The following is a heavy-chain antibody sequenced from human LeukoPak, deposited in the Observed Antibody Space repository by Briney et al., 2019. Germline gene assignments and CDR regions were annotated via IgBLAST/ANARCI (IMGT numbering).Heavy chain of an antibody. CDR1: GFTFSTYS. Sequence: PGGSLRLSCAASGFTFSTYSMNWVRQAPGKGLEWVSSISSGSSYIYYADSVKGRFTISRDNAKNSLYLQMNSLRAEDTAVYYCARHIAAAGLDWGQGTLVTVSS. CDR3: ARHIAAAGLD. V-gene: IGHV3-21*01. D-gene: IGHD6-13*01. CDR2: ISSGSSYI. J-gene: IGHJ4*02.